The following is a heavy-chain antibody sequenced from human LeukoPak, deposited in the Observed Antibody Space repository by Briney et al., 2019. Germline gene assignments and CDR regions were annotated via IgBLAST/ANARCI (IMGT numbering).Heavy chain of an antibody. Sequence: GGSLRLSCAVSGFTFSSYGMHWVRQAPGKGLEWMAVISYDGTNKYYADSVKGRFTISSDTPKNTMYLQMNSLRAEDTAVYYCARDLSPVVRASPMGYWGQGTLVTVSS. CDR2: ISYDGTNK. CDR3: ARDLSPVVRASPMGY. D-gene: IGHD3-10*01. V-gene: IGHV3-30*03. J-gene: IGHJ4*02. CDR1: GFTFSSYG.